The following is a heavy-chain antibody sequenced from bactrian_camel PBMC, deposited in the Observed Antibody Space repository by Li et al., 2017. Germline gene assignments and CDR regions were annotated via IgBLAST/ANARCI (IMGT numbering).Heavy chain of an antibody. CDR3: AAPLRGDVWVPFGY. V-gene: IGHV3S7*01. CDR2: INRAGVDR. CDR1: GLAFDQYA. Sequence: HVQLVESGGGVEQPGGSLRLSCAASGLAFDQYAMIWVRQAPGKGLEWVSGINRAGVDRYYANSVKGRFTVSRDNAKNTLYLQMVDLKPDDTAVYYCAAPLRGDVWVPFGYWSQGTQVTVS. D-gene: IGHD7*01. J-gene: IGHJ6*01.